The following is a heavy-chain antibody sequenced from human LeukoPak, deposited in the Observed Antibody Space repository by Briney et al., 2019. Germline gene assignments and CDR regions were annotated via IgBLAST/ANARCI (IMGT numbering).Heavy chain of an antibody. D-gene: IGHD3-9*01. CDR2: IYYSGST. CDR1: GGSISSSSYY. CDR3: ARHITYYDILTGYAPRYFDL. J-gene: IGHJ2*01. V-gene: IGHV4-39*01. Sequence: PSETLSLTCTVSGGSISSSSYYWGWIRQPPGKGLEWIGGIYYSGSTYYNPSLKSRVTISVDTSKNQFSLKLSSVTAADTAVYYCARHITYYDILTGYAPRYFDLWGRGTLVTVSS.